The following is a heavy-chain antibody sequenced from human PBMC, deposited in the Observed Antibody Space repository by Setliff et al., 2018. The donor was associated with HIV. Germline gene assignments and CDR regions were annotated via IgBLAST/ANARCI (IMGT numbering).Heavy chain of an antibody. D-gene: IGHD6-19*01. CDR1: GYTFTSYG. CDR3: ARVQTMAVAGTQYYYMDV. Sequence: ASVKVSCKASGYTFTSYGISWVRQAPGQGLEWVGWISAYNGDTKYAQKLQGRVTMTTDTSTSTAYMELSSLRSEDTAVYYCARVQTMAVAGTQYYYMDVWGKGTTVTVSS. J-gene: IGHJ6*03. V-gene: IGHV1-18*01. CDR2: ISAYNGDT.